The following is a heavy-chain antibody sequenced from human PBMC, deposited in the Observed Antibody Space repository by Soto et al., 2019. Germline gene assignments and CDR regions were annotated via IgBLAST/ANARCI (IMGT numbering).Heavy chain of an antibody. J-gene: IGHJ2*01. CDR3: AALWGCYDYLDWYFDF. V-gene: IGHV1-58*01. Sequence: ASEKGSCKASGFTLTSSAVQWVRQARGQGLEWIGWIVVGSGNTNYAQKFQERVTITRDMSTSTAYMELSSLRFDDTAVYYCAALWGCYDYLDWYFDFCPRGTLFTVSS. CDR1: GFTLTSSA. D-gene: IGHD5-12*01. CDR2: IVVGSGNT.